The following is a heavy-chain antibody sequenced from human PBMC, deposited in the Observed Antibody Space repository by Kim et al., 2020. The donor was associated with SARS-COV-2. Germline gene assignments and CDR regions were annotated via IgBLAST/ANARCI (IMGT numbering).Heavy chain of an antibody. J-gene: IGHJ4*02. V-gene: IGHV1-18*01. D-gene: IGHD2-15*01. Sequence: NDPQKLQGRVTMTTDTATSTAYMGLRSLRSDDTAVYYCAREGPHAVVYFDYWGQGTLVTVSS. CDR3: AREGPHAVVYFDY.